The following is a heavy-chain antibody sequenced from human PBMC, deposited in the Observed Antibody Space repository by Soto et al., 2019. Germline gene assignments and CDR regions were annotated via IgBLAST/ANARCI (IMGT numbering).Heavy chain of an antibody. J-gene: IGHJ6*02. Sequence: QVQLVQSGAEVKKPGSSVTLSCKASGGTFRSSTISWVRQAPGQGLEWMGGIIPIFPTPDYAQKFQGRVTITADESASPADMELSSLTSEDTAVYYCARDRDRLQLGGNYYYIMDVWGQGTTVTVSS. D-gene: IGHD4-4*01. V-gene: IGHV1-69*12. CDR3: ARDRDRLQLGGNYYYIMDV. CDR2: IIPIFPTP. CDR1: GGTFRSST.